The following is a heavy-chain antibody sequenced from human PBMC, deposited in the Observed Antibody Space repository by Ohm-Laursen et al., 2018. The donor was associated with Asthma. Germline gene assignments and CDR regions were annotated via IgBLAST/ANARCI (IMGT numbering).Heavy chain of an antibody. J-gene: IGHJ4*02. D-gene: IGHD2-15*01. CDR3: ARKAGSCITSNCYSLDF. CDR2: INSVFGTS. V-gene: IGHV1-69*13. CDR1: GGTLGTSV. Sequence: ASVKVSCKSLGGTLGTSVIGWVRQAPGQGLEWLGGINSVFGTSTYAQKFHDRFTITADESTSTVYLTLSSLTSEDTAVYYCARKAGSCITSNCYSLDFWGQGTLVTVSS.